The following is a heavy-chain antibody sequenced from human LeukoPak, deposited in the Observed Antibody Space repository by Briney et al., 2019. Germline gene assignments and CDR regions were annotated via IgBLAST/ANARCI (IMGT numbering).Heavy chain of an antibody. Sequence: GGSLRLSCAASGFTFSSYWMSWVRQAPGKGLEWVANIKQDGSEKYYVDSVKGRFTISRDNAKNSLYLQMNSLRAEDTAVYYCARDIPLAGEEEGPNWFGPWGQGTLVTVSS. D-gene: IGHD6-19*01. J-gene: IGHJ5*02. CDR3: ARDIPLAGEEEGPNWFGP. CDR1: GFTFSSYW. V-gene: IGHV3-7*03. CDR2: IKQDGSEK.